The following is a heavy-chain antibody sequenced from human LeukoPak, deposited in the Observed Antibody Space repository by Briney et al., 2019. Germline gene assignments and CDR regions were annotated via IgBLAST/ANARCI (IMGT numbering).Heavy chain of an antibody. J-gene: IGHJ4*02. CDR2: INQDGSEK. V-gene: IGHV3-7*01. Sequence: GGSLRLSCAASGFTFSSYWMTWVRQAPGKGLEWVASINQDGSEKYYVDSVKGRFTISRDNSKNTLYLQMNSLRAEDTAVYYCAKLWGSRTYFDYWGQGTLVTVSS. CDR3: AKLWGSRTYFDY. CDR1: GFTFSSYW. D-gene: IGHD2-21*01.